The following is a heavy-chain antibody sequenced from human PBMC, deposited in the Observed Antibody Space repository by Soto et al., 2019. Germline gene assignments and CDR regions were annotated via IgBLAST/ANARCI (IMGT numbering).Heavy chain of an antibody. CDR1: GFIVSSHY. D-gene: IGHD6-19*01. CDR3: ARDRDSSGWYEAFDY. CDR2: IYSGGST. J-gene: IGHJ4*02. V-gene: IGHV3-53*02. Sequence: EVQLVETGGGLIQPGGSLRLSCVVSGFIVSSHYMSWVRQAPGKGLEWVSVIYSGGSTYYADSVKGRFTISRDNSKNTLYLQMNRLRAEDTAVYYCARDRDSSGWYEAFDYWGQGTLVTVSS.